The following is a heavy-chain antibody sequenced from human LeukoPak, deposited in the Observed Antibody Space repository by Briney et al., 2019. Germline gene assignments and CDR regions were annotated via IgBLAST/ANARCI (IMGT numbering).Heavy chain of an antibody. V-gene: IGHV4-31*03. CDR3: ARAQGVYYDRFLPAVTGFDP. J-gene: IGHJ5*02. Sequence: SQTLSLTCTVSGGSISSGGYYWSWIRQHPGKGLEWIGYIYYSGSTYYNPSLKSRVTISVDTSKNQFSLKLSSVTAADTAVYYCARAQGVYYDRFLPAVTGFDPWGQGTLVTVSS. CDR1: GGSISSGGYY. CDR2: IYYSGST. D-gene: IGHD2-2*01.